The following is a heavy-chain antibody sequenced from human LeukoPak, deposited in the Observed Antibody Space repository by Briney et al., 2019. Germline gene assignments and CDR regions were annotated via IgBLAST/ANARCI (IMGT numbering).Heavy chain of an antibody. V-gene: IGHV3-20*04. CDR2: INWNGGST. J-gene: IGHJ4*02. Sequence: GGSLRLSCAASGFTFDDYGMSWVRQAPGKGLEWVSGINWNGGSTGYADSVKGRFTISRDNAKNSLYLQMNSLRAEDMALYYCAKDVYSYGHSPSGFDYWGQGTRVTVSS. CDR3: AKDVYSYGHSPSGFDY. D-gene: IGHD5-18*01. CDR1: GFTFDDYG.